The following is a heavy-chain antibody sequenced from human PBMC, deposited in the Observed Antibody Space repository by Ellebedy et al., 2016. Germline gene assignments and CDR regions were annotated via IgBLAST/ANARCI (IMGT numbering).Heavy chain of an antibody. CDR1: GFTFSSYS. J-gene: IGHJ4*02. D-gene: IGHD1-26*01. CDR3: ARDLIVGATTQGY. CDR2: ISSSSSTI. V-gene: IGHV3-48*02. Sequence: GESLKISXAASGFTFSSYSMNWVRQAPGKGLEWVSYISSSSSTIYYADSVKGRFTISRDNAKNSLYLQMNSLRDEDTAVYYCARDLIVGATTQGYWGQGTLVTVSS.